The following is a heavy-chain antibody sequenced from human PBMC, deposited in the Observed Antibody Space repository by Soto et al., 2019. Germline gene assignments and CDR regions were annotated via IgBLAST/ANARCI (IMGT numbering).Heavy chain of an antibody. CDR2: ISSSSSYI. V-gene: IGHV3-21*01. J-gene: IGHJ6*02. Sequence: EVQLVESGGGLVKPGGSLRLSCAASGFTFSSYSMNWVRQAPGKGLEWVSSISSSSSYIYYADSVKGRFTISRDNAKNSLYLQMNSLRAEDTAVYYCARRLGWSTYGMDVWGQGTTVTVSS. D-gene: IGHD3-3*01. CDR1: GFTFSSYS. CDR3: ARRLGWSTYGMDV.